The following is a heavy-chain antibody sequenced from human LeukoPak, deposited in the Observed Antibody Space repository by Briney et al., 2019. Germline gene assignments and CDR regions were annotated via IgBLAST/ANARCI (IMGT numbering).Heavy chain of an antibody. CDR3: ARDSYDYGDYPLGP. D-gene: IGHD4-17*01. J-gene: IGHJ5*02. Sequence: GGSLRLSCAASGFTFSIYAMHWVRQAPGKGLEQVAVISYDGSNKYYADSVKGRFTISRDNSKNTLYLQMNSLRAEDTAVYYCARDSYDYGDYPLGPWGQGTLVTVSS. V-gene: IGHV3-30-3*01. CDR2: ISYDGSNK. CDR1: GFTFSIYA.